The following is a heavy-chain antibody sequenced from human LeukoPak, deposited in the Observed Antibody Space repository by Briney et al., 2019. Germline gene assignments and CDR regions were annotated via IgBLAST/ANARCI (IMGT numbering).Heavy chain of an antibody. Sequence: PSETLPLTCAVYGGSFSGYYWSWIRQPPGKGLEWIGEINHSGSTNYNPSLKSRVTISVDTSKNQFSLKLSSVTAADTAVYYCARGPYGDDINWFDPWGQGTLVTVSS. CDR2: INHSGST. D-gene: IGHD4-17*01. J-gene: IGHJ5*02. V-gene: IGHV4-34*01. CDR3: ARGPYGDDINWFDP. CDR1: GGSFSGYY.